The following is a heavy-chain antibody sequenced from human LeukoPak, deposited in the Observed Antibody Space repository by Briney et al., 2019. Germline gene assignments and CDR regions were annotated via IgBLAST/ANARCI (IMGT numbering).Heavy chain of an antibody. CDR2: ISSSGSTI. CDR1: GFTFSDYY. V-gene: IGHV3-11*01. D-gene: IGHD3-22*01. CDR3: ARDYYDSSGYLLGWYFDL. Sequence: GGSLRLSCAASGFTFSDYYMSWIRQAPGKGLEWVSYISSSGSTIYYADSVKGRFTISRDNAKNSLYLQMNSLRAEDTAVYYCARDYYDSSGYLLGWYFDLWGRGTLVTVSS. J-gene: IGHJ2*01.